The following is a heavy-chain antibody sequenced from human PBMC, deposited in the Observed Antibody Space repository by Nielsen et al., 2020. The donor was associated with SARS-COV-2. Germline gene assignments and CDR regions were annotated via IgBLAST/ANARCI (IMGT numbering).Heavy chain of an antibody. CDR1: GFTFDDYA. D-gene: IGHD3-10*01. V-gene: IGHV3-9*01. CDR2: ISWNSGSI. Sequence: SLKISCAASGFTFDDYAMHWVRQAPGKGLEWVSGISWNSGSIGYADSVKGRFTISRDNAKNSLYLQMNSLRAEDTALYYCAKDFYGSGSYFDYWGQGTLVTVPP. CDR3: AKDFYGSGSYFDY. J-gene: IGHJ4*02.